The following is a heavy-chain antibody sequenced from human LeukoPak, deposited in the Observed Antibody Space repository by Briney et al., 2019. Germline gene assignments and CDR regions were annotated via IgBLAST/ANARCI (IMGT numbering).Heavy chain of an antibody. Sequence: GGSLRLSCAASGFTFSSYSMNWVGQAPGKGLEGVSSIISSSSYIYYADSVKGRFTISRDNAKNSLYLQMNSLRAEDTAVYYCARVDWNYAGYYYYGVDVWGQGTTVTVSS. D-gene: IGHD1-7*01. CDR2: IISSSSYI. CDR1: GFTFSSYS. CDR3: ARVDWNYAGYYYYGVDV. J-gene: IGHJ6*02. V-gene: IGHV3-21*01.